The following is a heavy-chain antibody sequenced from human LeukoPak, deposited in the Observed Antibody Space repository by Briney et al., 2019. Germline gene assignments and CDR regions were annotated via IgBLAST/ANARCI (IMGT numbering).Heavy chain of an antibody. CDR2: IKEDGSDK. J-gene: IGHJ4*02. CDR1: GFTFNDYW. D-gene: IGHD6-13*01. V-gene: IGHV3-7*04. Sequence: SGGSLTLSCEASGFTFNDYWMSWLRQAPGKGLEWVTIIKEDGSDKFYVGSVKGRFTISRDNAKNSLYLQMDNLRAEDTAVYYCTRAFSSWSDYFDYWGQGTLVTVSS. CDR3: TRAFSSWSDYFDY.